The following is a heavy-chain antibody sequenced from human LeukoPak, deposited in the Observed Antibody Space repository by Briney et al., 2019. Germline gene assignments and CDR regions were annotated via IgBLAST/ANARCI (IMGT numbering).Heavy chain of an antibody. V-gene: IGHV4-39*07. CDR2: IYYSGST. CDR1: GGSISSSSYY. J-gene: IGHJ4*02. D-gene: IGHD2-21*02. CDR3: AGSMVVTAIYYFDY. Sequence: SETLSLTCTVSGGSISSSSYYWGWIRQPPGKGLEWIGSIYYSGSTYYNPSLKSRVTISVDTSKNQFSLKLSSVTAADTAVYYCAGSMVVTAIYYFDYWGQGTLVTVSS.